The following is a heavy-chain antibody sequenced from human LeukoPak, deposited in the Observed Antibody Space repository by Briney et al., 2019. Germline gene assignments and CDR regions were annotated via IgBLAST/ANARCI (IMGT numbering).Heavy chain of an antibody. Sequence: SQTLSLTCTVSRGSISSGSYYWSWIRQPAGKGLEWIGYIYYSGSTNYNPSLKSRVTISVDTSKNQFSLKLSSVTAADTAVYYCARHVLWFGSYGMDVWGQGTTVTVSS. CDR3: ARHVLWFGSYGMDV. D-gene: IGHD3-10*01. V-gene: IGHV4-61*09. J-gene: IGHJ6*02. CDR2: IYYSGST. CDR1: RGSISSGSYY.